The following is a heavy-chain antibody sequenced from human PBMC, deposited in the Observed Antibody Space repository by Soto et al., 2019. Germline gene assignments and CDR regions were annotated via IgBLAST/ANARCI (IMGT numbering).Heavy chain of an antibody. D-gene: IGHD1-7*01. CDR1: GFTFSSYS. CDR2: ISSSSSYI. CDR3: ARGRGLLELPLFNWFDP. Sequence: EVQLVESGGGLVKPGGSLRLSCAASGFTFSSYSMNWVRQAPGKGLEWVSSISSSSSYIYYADSVKGRFTISRDNAKNSLYLQMNSLRAEDTAVYYCARGRGLLELPLFNWFDPWGQGTLVTVSS. J-gene: IGHJ5*02. V-gene: IGHV3-21*01.